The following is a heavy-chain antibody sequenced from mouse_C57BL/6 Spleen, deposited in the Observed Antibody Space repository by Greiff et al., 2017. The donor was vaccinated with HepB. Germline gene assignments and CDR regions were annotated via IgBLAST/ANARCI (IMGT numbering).Heavy chain of an antibody. J-gene: IGHJ1*03. V-gene: IGHV1-82*01. CDR2: IYPGDGDT. CDR1: GYAFSSSW. D-gene: IGHD1-1*01. Sequence: QVQLQHSGPELVKPGASVKISCKASGYAFSSSWMNWVKQRPGKGLEWIGRIYPGDGDTNYNGKFKGKATLTADKSSSTAYMQLSSLTSEDSAVYFCARRTTVVARGYFDVWGTGTTVTVSS. CDR3: ARRTTVVARGYFDV.